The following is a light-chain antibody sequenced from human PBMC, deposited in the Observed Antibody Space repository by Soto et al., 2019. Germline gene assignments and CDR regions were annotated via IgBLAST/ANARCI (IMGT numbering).Light chain of an antibody. Sequence: DIQVTPSPSSLSASLGDRVTITCPASHDINKNLIWYQQKPGKAPKLLIYDASDLETGVPSRFSGSGSGTGFTFTISSLQPEDFATYYCQLYACRPLTFGQGTRLEIK. CDR2: DAS. CDR3: QLYACRPLT. CDR1: HDINKN. J-gene: IGKJ5*01. V-gene: IGKV1-33*01.